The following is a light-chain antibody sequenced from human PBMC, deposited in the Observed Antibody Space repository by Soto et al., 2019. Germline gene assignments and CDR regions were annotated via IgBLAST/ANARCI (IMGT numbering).Light chain of an antibody. J-gene: IGKJ2*01. CDR2: GAS. V-gene: IGKV3-20*01. CDR3: QQYGSSPPYT. Sequence: EIVLTQSPGTLSLSPGERATLSCRASQSVSSSYLAWYQQKPGQAPRLLIYGASSRATGIPDRFSGSGSGTDFTLTSNELEPEDFAVYYCQQYGSSPPYTFGQGTKLEIK. CDR1: QSVSSSY.